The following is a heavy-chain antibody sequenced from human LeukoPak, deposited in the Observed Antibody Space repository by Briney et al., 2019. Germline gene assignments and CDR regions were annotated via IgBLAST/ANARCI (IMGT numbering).Heavy chain of an antibody. J-gene: IGHJ4*02. D-gene: IGHD6-6*01. CDR1: GGSIAVDHYY. Sequence: PSETLSLTCSVSGGSIAVDHYYWGWIRQPPGKGLEWIGSGLYTGNTYSNPSLRSRVTISVDTSKNEFSLKMNSVTAADTAVYYCAREHRSSKYFDSWGQGALMIVSS. V-gene: IGHV4-39*02. CDR2: GLYTGNT. CDR3: AREHRSSKYFDS.